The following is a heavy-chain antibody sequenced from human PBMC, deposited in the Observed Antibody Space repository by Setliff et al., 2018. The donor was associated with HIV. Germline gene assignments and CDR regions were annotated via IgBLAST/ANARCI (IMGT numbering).Heavy chain of an antibody. CDR2: IFYTGTT. CDR3: ARHFKEGSGSYWVLLPDNWFDP. J-gene: IGHJ5*02. D-gene: IGHD3-10*01. V-gene: IGHV4-38-2*01. CDR1: GYSIRDNFF. Sequence: SETLSLTCAVSGYSIRDNFFWGWVRQPPGKGLEWIGSIFYTGTTYYNPSLKSRVTLSPDTSKNQFSFELTSVTAADTAVYYCARHFKEGSGSYWVLLPDNWFDPWGQGTLVTVSS.